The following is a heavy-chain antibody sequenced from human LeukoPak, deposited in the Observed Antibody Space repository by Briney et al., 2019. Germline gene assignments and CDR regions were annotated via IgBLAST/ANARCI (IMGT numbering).Heavy chain of an antibody. CDR3: ARQHSSFSSNYYYYYMDV. V-gene: IGHV5-51*01. D-gene: IGHD6-6*01. J-gene: IGHJ6*03. CDR2: IYPGDSDT. CDR1: GYSFTSYW. Sequence: RGESLKISCKGSGYSFTSYWIGWVRQMPGKGLEWMGIIYPGDSDTRYSPSFQGQVTISADKSISTAYLQWSSLKASDTAMYYCARQHSSFSSNYYYYYMDVWGKGTTVTVSS.